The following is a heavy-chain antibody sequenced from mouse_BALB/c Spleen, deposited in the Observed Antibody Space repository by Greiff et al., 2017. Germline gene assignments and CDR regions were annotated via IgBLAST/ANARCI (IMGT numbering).Heavy chain of an antibody. D-gene: IGHD2-4*01. CDR3: ARRSMITTLDY. CDR2: ISNGGGST. Sequence: EVNVVESGGGLVQPGGSLKLSCAASGFTFSSYTMSWVRQTPGKRLEWVAYISNGGGSTYYPDTVKGRFTISRDNAKNTLYLQMSSLKSEDTAMYYCARRSMITTLDYWGQGTSVTVSS. V-gene: IGHV5-12-2*01. CDR1: GFTFSSYT. J-gene: IGHJ4*01.